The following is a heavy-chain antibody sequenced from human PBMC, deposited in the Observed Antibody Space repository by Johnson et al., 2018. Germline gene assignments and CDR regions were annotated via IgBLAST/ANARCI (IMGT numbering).Heavy chain of an antibody. CDR3: AKEIAVAGTAYYYMDV. CDR2: IRWNSGSI. Sequence: VQLVESGGGLVQPGRSLRLSCAASGFTFDDYAMHWVRPAPGKGLVWVSGIRWNSGSIGYADSVKGRFTISRDHAKNSLYLQMNSLRAGDTALYYWAKEIAVAGTAYYYMDVWGKGTTVTVSS. V-gene: IGHV3-9*01. CDR1: GFTFDDYA. D-gene: IGHD6-19*01. J-gene: IGHJ6*03.